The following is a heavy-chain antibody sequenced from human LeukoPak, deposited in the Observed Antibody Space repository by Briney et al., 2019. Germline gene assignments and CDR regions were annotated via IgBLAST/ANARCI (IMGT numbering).Heavy chain of an antibody. CDR2: INPNSGGT. CDR3: ARDSETTAMVTGFDY. D-gene: IGHD5-18*01. V-gene: IGHV1-2*04. CDR1: GYTFTGYY. Sequence: ASVKVSCKASGYTFTGYYMHWVRQAPGQGLEWMGWINPNSGGTNYAQKFQGWVTMTRDTSISTAYMELSRLRSDDTAVYYCARDSETTAMVTGFDYWGQGTLVTVSS. J-gene: IGHJ4*02.